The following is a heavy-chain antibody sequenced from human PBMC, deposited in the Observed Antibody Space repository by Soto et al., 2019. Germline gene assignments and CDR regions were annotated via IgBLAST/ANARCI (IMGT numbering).Heavy chain of an antibody. CDR1: GFTFGSYG. J-gene: IGHJ6*02. CDR2: IWYDGSNK. V-gene: IGHV3-33*01. D-gene: IGHD1-1*01. CDR3: ARDRGRTGTTYYYYYGMDV. Sequence: PGGSLRLSCAASGFTFGSYGMHWVRQAPGKGLEWVAVIWYDGSNKYYADSVKGRFTISRDNSKNTLYLQMNSLRAEDTAVYYCARDRGRTGTTYYYYYGMDVWGQGTTVTVSS.